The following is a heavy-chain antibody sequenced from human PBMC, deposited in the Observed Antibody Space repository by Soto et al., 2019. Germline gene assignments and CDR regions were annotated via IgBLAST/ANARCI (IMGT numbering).Heavy chain of an antibody. D-gene: IGHD1-1*01. CDR3: AKVFSPERGNYFDY. Sequence: PGGSLRLSCAASGFTFSNYAMHWVRQAPGKGLEWVSAISNSFSDGNTHYADSVKGRFTISRDNDKNTVFLEMNSLRAEDTAVYYCAKVFSPERGNYFDYWGQGTLVTVSS. V-gene: IGHV3-23*01. CDR1: GFTFSNYA. J-gene: IGHJ4*02. CDR2: ISNSFSDGNT.